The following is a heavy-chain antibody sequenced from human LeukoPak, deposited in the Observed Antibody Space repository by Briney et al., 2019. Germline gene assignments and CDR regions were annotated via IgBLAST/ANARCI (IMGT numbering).Heavy chain of an antibody. V-gene: IGHV4-38-2*02. D-gene: IGHD5-24*01. CDR2: IYHSGST. CDR3: AVERDGYSIDY. CDR1: GYSISSGYY. Sequence: SETLSLTCTVSGYSISSGYYWGWIRQPPGKGLEWIGSIYHSGSTYYNPSLKSRVTISVDTSKNQFSLKLSSVTAADTAVYYCAVERDGYSIDYWGQGTLVTVSS. J-gene: IGHJ4*02.